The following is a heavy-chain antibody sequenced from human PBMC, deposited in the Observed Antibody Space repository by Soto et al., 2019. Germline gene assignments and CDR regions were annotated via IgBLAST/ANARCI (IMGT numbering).Heavy chain of an antibody. Sequence: SETLSLTCTVSGGSISSYYWSWIRQPPGKGLEWIGYIYYSGSTNYNPSLMSRVAMSVDTSKNHFSLKLRSVTAADTAVYYCARMYGGYGGGVDYWGQGTQVTVSS. CDR1: GGSISSYY. V-gene: IGHV4-59*08. CDR3: ARMYGGYGGGVDY. D-gene: IGHD5-12*01. CDR2: IYYSGST. J-gene: IGHJ4*02.